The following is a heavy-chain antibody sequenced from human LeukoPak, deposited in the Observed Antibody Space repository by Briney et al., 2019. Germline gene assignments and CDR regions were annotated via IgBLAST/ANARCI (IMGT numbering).Heavy chain of an antibody. V-gene: IGHV3-7*03. CDR3: AKRGVVIRVILVGFHKEAHYFYS. CDR1: GFTFSDYW. D-gene: IGHD3-22*01. J-gene: IGHJ4*02. Sequence: GGSLRLSCAASGFTFSDYWMSWVRQSPGKGLEWVANIKEDGSQKYYVDSVRGRFTISRDNAKNSLFLQMDSLRAEDTAVYFCAKRGVVIRVILVGFHKEAHYFYSWGQGALVTVSS. CDR2: IKEDGSQK.